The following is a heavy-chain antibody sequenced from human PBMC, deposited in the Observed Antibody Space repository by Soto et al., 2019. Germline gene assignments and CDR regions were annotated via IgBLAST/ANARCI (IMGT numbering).Heavy chain of an antibody. J-gene: IGHJ6*02. D-gene: IGHD6-19*01. CDR3: TRGGAVAGTPDYCYYGMDV. CDR2: IRSKAYGGTT. V-gene: IGHV3-49*03. Sequence: PGGSLRLSCTASGFTFGDYAMSWFRQDPGKGLEWVGFIRSKAYGGTTEYAASVKGRFTISRDDSKSIAYLQMNSLKTEDTAVYYCTRGGAVAGTPDYCYYGMDVWGQGTTVTVSS. CDR1: GFTFGDYA.